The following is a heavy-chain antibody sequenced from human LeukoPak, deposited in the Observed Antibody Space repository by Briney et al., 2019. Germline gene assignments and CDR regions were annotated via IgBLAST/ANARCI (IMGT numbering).Heavy chain of an antibody. CDR3: ARVLYGGDNWAFDI. D-gene: IGHD2-8*01. CDR2: ISSSGSTI. CDR1: GFTFSDYY. Sequence: GGSLRLSCAAFGFTFSDYYMSWIRQAPGKGLEWVSYISSSGSTIYYADSVKGRFTISRDNAKNSLYLQMNSLRAEDTAVYYCARVLYGGDNWAFDIWGQGTMVTVSS. J-gene: IGHJ3*02. V-gene: IGHV3-11*04.